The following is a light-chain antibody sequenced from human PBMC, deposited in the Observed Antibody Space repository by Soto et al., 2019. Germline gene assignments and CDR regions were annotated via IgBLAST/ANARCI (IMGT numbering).Light chain of an antibody. Sequence: EIVLTQSPGTLSLSSGESATLSCRASQSVSSNYLAWYQQKPGQAPRLLIFAASRRATGIPDRFSGRVSGTDFTLTISRLEPDDFAVYYCQQYGGSPGTFGQGTKLEIK. CDR3: QQYGGSPGT. V-gene: IGKV3-20*01. J-gene: IGKJ2*01. CDR1: QSVSSNY. CDR2: AAS.